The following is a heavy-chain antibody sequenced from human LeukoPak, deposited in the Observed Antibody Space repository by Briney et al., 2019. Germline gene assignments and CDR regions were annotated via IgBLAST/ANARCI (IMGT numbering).Heavy chain of an antibody. Sequence: GGSLRLSCAASGVTVSSNYMSWVRQPAGKGLEWVSVLYSGGATFYADSVKGRFTISRDTSKNTLYLQMNDLRADDTAVYYCTKLKGWYGEGFFDYWGQGTLVTVSS. D-gene: IGHD6-19*01. V-gene: IGHV3-53*01. CDR2: LYSGGAT. CDR3: TKLKGWYGEGFFDY. J-gene: IGHJ4*02. CDR1: GVTVSSNY.